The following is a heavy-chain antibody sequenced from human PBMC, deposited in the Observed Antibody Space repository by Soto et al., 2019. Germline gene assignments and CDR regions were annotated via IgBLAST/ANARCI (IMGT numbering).Heavy chain of an antibody. V-gene: IGHV2-5*01. Sequence: QITLKESGPTLVKPTQTLTVTCTFSGFSLSTSGAGVGWIRQSPGKSPAWLALIYGKDEKRYNPGLKSRLTIPTETSEYQVGPTLTEFDLVDKVTFYCARRYGGNYCRLYFDPWGQGTLVSVSS. CDR1: GFSLSTSGAG. CDR3: ARRYGGNYCRLYFDP. J-gene: IGHJ4*02. CDR2: IYGKDEK. D-gene: IGHD4-17*01.